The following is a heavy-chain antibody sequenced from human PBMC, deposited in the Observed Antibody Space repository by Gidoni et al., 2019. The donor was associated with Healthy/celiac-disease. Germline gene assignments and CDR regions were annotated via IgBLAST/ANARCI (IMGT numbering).Heavy chain of an antibody. Sequence: QVQLVQSGAEVTKPGASVKVSCKASGYTFTGYYMHWVRQAPGQGLGWMGWINPNSGGTNYAQKFQGRVTMTRDTSISTAYMELSRLRSDDTAVYYCARVEAMVYYWFDPWGQGTLVTVSS. CDR1: GYTFTGYY. J-gene: IGHJ5*02. V-gene: IGHV1-2*02. CDR3: ARVEAMVYYWFDP. D-gene: IGHD5-18*01. CDR2: INPNSGGT.